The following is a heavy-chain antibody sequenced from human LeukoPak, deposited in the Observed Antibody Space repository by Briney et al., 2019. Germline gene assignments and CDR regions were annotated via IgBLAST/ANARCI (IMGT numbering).Heavy chain of an antibody. D-gene: IGHD1-14*01. CDR1: GFTFSSYG. Sequence: GGSLRLSCAASGFTFSSYGMHWVRQAPGKGLEWVAVISYDGSNKYYADSVKGRFTISRDNSKNTLYLQMNSLRAEDTAVYYCAKAEVGVITPRTFYYYYMDVWGKGTTVTVSS. CDR3: AKAEVGVITPRTFYYYYMDV. CDR2: ISYDGSNK. V-gene: IGHV3-30*18. J-gene: IGHJ6*03.